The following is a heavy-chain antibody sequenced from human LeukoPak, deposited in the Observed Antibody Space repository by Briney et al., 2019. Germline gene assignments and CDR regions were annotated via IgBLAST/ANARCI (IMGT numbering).Heavy chain of an antibody. V-gene: IGHV1-2*02. CDR3: ARKHRRWLVDDPSDY. D-gene: IGHD6-19*01. CDR2: INPNSGDT. CDR1: GYTFSDYY. Sequence: AASVKVSCKTSGYTFSDYYIHWIRQAPGQGLEWVGWINPNSGDTDYAQKFQGRVTVTRDTSISTAYMELGRLRSDDTAVYYCARKHRRWLVDDPSDYWGQGTLVTVSS. J-gene: IGHJ4*02.